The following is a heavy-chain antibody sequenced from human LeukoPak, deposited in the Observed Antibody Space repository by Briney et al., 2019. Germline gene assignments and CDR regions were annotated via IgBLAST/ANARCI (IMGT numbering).Heavy chain of an antibody. CDR3: ARGVRIAVAGNIDY. J-gene: IGHJ4*02. CDR1: GFTFRNYA. V-gene: IGHV3-30*04. CDR2: ISYDGANK. D-gene: IGHD6-19*01. Sequence: GRSLRLSCAASGFTFRNYAMHWVRQAPGKGLEWVAVISYDGANKHYADSVKGRFTISRDNSKNTLYMQMNSLRAEDTAVYYCARGVRIAVAGNIDYWGQGTLVTVSS.